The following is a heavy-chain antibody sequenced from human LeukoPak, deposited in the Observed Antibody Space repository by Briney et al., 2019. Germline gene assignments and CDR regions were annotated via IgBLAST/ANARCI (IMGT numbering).Heavy chain of an antibody. D-gene: IGHD3-16*01. V-gene: IGHV3-15*01. CDR2: IKSKTDGGTT. CDR1: GFTFSNAW. J-gene: IGHJ6*03. Sequence: GGSLRLSCAASGFTFSNAWMSWVRPAPGKGLEWVGRIKSKTDGGTTDYAAPVKGRFTISRDDSKNTLYLQMNSLKTEDTAVYYCTTDMISSLGYMDVWGKGTTVTVSS. CDR3: TTDMISSLGYMDV.